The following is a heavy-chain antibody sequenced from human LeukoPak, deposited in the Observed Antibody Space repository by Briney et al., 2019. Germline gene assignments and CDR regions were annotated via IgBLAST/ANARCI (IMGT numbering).Heavy chain of an antibody. CDR1: GASVSSSIYS. D-gene: IGHD3-10*01. CDR3: ASDYGSGSYRFDY. Sequence: SETLSLTCTVSGASVSSSIYSWSWLRQPPGKGLEWIGYIYHSGSTIYNPSLKSRLTISLDTSKNQFSLQLRSVTAADAAVYFCASDYGSGSYRFDYWGQGILVTVSS. CDR2: IYHSGST. J-gene: IGHJ4*02. V-gene: IGHV4-61*01.